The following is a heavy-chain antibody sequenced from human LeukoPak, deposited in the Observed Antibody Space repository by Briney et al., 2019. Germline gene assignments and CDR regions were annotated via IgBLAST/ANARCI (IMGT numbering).Heavy chain of an antibody. D-gene: IGHD7-27*01. Sequence: SETLSLTCTVSGGSISSSSYYWGWIHPPPGKGLEWIGSIYYSGSTYYNPSLKSRVTISVDTSKNQFSLKLSSVTAADTAVYYCATRDLTVDYWGQGTLVTVSS. CDR2: IYYSGST. CDR3: ATRDLTVDY. CDR1: GGSISSSSYY. V-gene: IGHV4-39*01. J-gene: IGHJ4*02.